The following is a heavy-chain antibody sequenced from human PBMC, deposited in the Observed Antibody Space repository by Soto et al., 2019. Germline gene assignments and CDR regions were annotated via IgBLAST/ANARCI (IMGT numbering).Heavy chain of an antibody. J-gene: IGHJ4*02. D-gene: IGHD2-21*01. CDR2: IYPGDSDT. Sequence: GESLKISFKGSGYSFTSYWIGLGRPVPGKGLEWRGIIYPGDSDTRYSPSFQGQVTISTDKSIRTAYLQGSSLKTSDTAMYYCAGLDSVDYWGQGTLVTVSS. V-gene: IGHV5-51*01. CDR1: GYSFTSYW. CDR3: AGLDSVDY.